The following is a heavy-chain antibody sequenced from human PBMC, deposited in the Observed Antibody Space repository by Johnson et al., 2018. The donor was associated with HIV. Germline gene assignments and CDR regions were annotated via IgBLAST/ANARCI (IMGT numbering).Heavy chain of an antibody. V-gene: IGHV3-7*05. CDR2: IKQDESEK. CDR1: GFTFSSYA. Sequence: VQLVESGGGLVQPGGSLRLSCAASGFTFSSYAMSWVRQAPGKGLEWVANIKQDESEKYYVDSVKGRFSISRDNAKNSLYLQMNSLRAEDTAVYYCAGEGVGTTCPFDMWGQGTMVTVSS. CDR3: AGEGVGTTCPFDM. D-gene: IGHD1-26*01. J-gene: IGHJ3*02.